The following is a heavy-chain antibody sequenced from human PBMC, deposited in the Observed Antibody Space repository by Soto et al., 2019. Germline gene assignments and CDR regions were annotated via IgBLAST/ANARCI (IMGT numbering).Heavy chain of an antibody. CDR2: IIPTFGTA. CDR3: ASESPRRGYSYGPFDY. CDR1: GGTFSSYA. V-gene: IGHV1-69*13. Sequence: GASVKVSCKAPGGTFSSYAISWVRQAPGQGLEWMGGIIPTFGTANYAQKFQGRVTITADESTSTAYMELSSLRSEDTAVYYCASESPRRGYSYGPFDYWGQGTLVTVSS. D-gene: IGHD5-18*01. J-gene: IGHJ4*02.